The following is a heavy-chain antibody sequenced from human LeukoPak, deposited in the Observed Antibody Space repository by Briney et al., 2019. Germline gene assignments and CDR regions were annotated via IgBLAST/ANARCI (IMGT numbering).Heavy chain of an antibody. CDR3: ARHLLRGQNFDY. Sequence: GGSLRLSCGTSGFTFSDSWMSWFRQAPGQGLEWVASIKDDGSGKYYLDSVRGRFTISRDNAEDSLYLQLDDLRAEDTAVFYCARHLLRGQNFDYWGQGTLVTVSS. CDR1: GFTFSDSW. V-gene: IGHV3-7*01. J-gene: IGHJ4*02. CDR2: IKDDGSGK.